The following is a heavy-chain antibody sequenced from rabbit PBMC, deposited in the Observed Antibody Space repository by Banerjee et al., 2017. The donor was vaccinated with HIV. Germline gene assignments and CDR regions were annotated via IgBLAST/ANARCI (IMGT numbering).Heavy chain of an antibody. V-gene: IGHV1S45*01. J-gene: IGHJ4*01. CDR3: ARRMPGSAYNPFNL. D-gene: IGHD1-1*01. CDR1: GFSFSDNYY. Sequence: QEQLEESGGDLVKPEGSLTLTCTASGFSFSDNYYMCWVRQAPGKGLEWIGCIYTRSGNTDYASWAKGRFTISKSTSLNTVTLQMTSLTAADTATYFCARRMPGSAYNPFNLWGQGTLVTVS. CDR2: IYTRSGNT.